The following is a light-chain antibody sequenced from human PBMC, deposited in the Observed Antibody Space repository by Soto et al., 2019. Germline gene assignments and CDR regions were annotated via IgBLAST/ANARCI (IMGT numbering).Light chain of an antibody. CDR1: QDVSND. CDR3: QQSYSTTWT. Sequence: DIQMTQSPSSLSSSVGDRVTITCRASQDVSNDLGWFQQKPGKAPKRLIFGASNLESGVPSRFSGTGSGTEFILTITNLQPEDFATYSCQQSYSTTWTFGQGTKVDIK. V-gene: IGKV1-17*02. CDR2: GAS. J-gene: IGKJ1*01.